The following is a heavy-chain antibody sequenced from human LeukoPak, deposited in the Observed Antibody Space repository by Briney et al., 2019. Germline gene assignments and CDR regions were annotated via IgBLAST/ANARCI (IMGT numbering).Heavy chain of an antibody. D-gene: IGHD1-26*01. CDR3: ARENSGSYREFDY. J-gene: IGHJ4*02. CDR1: GGSISSYY. Sequence: SETLSLTCTVSGGSISSYYWSWIRQPAGKGLEGIGRIYTSGSTNYNASLKSRVSMSVDTSKNQFSLKLSSVAAADTAVFYCARENSGSYREFDYWGQGTLVTVSS. CDR2: IYTSGST. V-gene: IGHV4-4*07.